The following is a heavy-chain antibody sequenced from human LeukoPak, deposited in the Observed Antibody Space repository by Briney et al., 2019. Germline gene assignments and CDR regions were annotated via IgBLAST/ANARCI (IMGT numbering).Heavy chain of an antibody. CDR3: ASPRAGYSYGLDY. CDR1: GVTVSSNY. Sequence: GGSLRLSCAASGVTVSSNYMSWVRQAPGKGLEWVSVIYSGGSTYYADSVKGRFTISRDNSKNSLYLQMNSLRAEDTAVYYCASPRAGYSYGLDYWGQGTLVTVSS. D-gene: IGHD5-18*01. CDR2: IYSGGST. J-gene: IGHJ4*02. V-gene: IGHV3-53*01.